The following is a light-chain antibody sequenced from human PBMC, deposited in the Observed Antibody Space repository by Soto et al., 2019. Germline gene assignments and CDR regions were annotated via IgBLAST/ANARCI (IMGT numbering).Light chain of an antibody. CDR1: QSVSSSS. Sequence: EIVLTQSPGTLSLSPGETATLSCRASQSVSSSSLAWYQQRPGQAPRLLIYGASNRATGIPDRLSGSGSGTDFTLTISRLEPEDFAVYYCQQYGSSPRTFDQGTKVEIK. J-gene: IGKJ1*01. CDR3: QQYGSSPRT. CDR2: GAS. V-gene: IGKV3-20*01.